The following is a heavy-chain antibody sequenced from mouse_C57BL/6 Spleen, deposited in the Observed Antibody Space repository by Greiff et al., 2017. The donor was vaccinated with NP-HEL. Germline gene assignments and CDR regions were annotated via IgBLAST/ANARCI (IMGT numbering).Heavy chain of an antibody. Sequence: VQLQQSGAELVRPGASVTLSCKASGYTFTDYEMHWVKQTPVHGLEWIGAIDPETGGTAYNQKFKGKAILTADKSSSTAYMELRSLTSEDSAVYYCTRRGDYDLFAYWGQGTLVTVSS. V-gene: IGHV1-15*01. CDR2: IDPETGGT. CDR1: GYTFTDYE. CDR3: TRRGDYDLFAY. J-gene: IGHJ3*01. D-gene: IGHD2-4*01.